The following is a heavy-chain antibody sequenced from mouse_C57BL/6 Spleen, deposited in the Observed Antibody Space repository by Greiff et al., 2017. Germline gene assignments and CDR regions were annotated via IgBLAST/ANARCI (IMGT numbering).Heavy chain of an antibody. D-gene: IGHD2-12*01. Sequence: VKVVESGPGLVAPSQSLSITCTVSGFSLTSYGVHWVRQPPGKGLEWLVVIWSDGSTTYNSALKSRLSISKDNSKSQVFLKMNSLQTDDTAMYYCARHERRGWYFDVWGTGTTVTVSS. CDR2: IWSDGST. V-gene: IGHV2-6-1*01. CDR3: ARHERRGWYFDV. J-gene: IGHJ1*03. CDR1: GFSLTSYG.